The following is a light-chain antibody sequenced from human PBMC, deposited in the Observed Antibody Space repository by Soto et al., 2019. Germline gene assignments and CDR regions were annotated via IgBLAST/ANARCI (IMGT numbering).Light chain of an antibody. J-gene: IGKJ4*01. Sequence: EIVLTQSPGTLSLSPGERGTLSCRASQSISSSYIAWYQQKPGQAPRLLIFGASYRATGIPDRFSGSGSGTDFTLTISRLEPEDFATYYCQQSYSGPLTFGGGTKVEIK. CDR3: QQSYSGPLT. CDR2: GAS. V-gene: IGKV3-20*01. CDR1: QSISSSY.